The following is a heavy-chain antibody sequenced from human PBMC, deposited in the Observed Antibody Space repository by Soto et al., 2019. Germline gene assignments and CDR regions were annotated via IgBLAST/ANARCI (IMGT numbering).Heavy chain of an antibody. D-gene: IGHD6-19*01. V-gene: IGHV1-46*01. Sequence: QVDLVQSRAEVKKPGASVTISCKASGSAITRYYIHWVRQAPGRALEWMGIINPGGGSASYAQKFQDRVTIDKDTSTGTVYMDLRSLRTEDTAVYYCARDTSGWSLNGLDVWGQGTTVNVSS. CDR3: ARDTSGWSLNGLDV. CDR1: GSAITRYY. J-gene: IGHJ6*02. CDR2: INPGGGSA.